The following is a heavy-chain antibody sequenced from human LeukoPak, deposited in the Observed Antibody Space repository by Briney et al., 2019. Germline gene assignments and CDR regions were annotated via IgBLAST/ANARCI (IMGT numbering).Heavy chain of an antibody. V-gene: IGHV4-31*03. J-gene: IGHJ4*02. CDR1: GGSISSGGYY. CDR2: IYYSGST. Sequence: SETLSLTCTVSGGSISSGGYYWSWIRQHPGKGLEWIGYIYYSGSTYYNPSLKSRVTISVDTSKNQFSLKLSSVTAADTAVYYCARGPLYYYDSSGLDYFDYWGQGTLVTVSS. D-gene: IGHD3-22*01. CDR3: ARGPLYYYDSSGLDYFDY.